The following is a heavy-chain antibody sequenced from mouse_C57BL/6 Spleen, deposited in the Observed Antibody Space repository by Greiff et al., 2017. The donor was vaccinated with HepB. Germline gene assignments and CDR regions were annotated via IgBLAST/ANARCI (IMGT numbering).Heavy chain of an antibody. CDR1: GYTFTDYY. V-gene: IGHV1-19*01. Sequence: EVQLQQSGPVLVKPGASVKMSCKASGYTFTDYYMNWVKQSHGKSLEWIGVINPYNGGTSYNQKFKGKATLTVDKSSSTAYMELNSLTSEDSAVYYCARTGLLPLSMDYWGQGTSVTVSS. CDR2: INPYNGGT. D-gene: IGHD2-3*01. J-gene: IGHJ4*01. CDR3: ARTGLLPLSMDY.